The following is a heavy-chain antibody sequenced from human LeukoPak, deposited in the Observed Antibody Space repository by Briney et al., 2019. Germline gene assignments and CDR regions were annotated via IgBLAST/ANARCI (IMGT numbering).Heavy chain of an antibody. CDR3: VKGYSSGWYGEVWFDP. J-gene: IGHJ5*02. Sequence: GGSLRLSCSASGFTFSNYAMHWVRQAPGKGLEYVSGISSNGGSTYYADSVKGRFSISRDNSKNTLYLQMSSLRAGDTSVYYCVKGYSSGWYGEVWFDPWGQGTPVTVSS. CDR1: GFTFSNYA. D-gene: IGHD6-19*01. CDR2: ISSNGGST. V-gene: IGHV3-64D*06.